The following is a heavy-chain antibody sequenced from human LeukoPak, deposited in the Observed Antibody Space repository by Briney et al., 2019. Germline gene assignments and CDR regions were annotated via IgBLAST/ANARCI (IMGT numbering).Heavy chain of an antibody. V-gene: IGHV4-34*01. Sequence: SETLSLTCAVYGGSFSGYYWSWIRQPPGKGLEWIGEINHSGSTNYNPSLKSRVTISVDTSKNQFSLKLSSVTAADTALYYCARYLIAPYYYDSSGYYSFDYWGQGTLVTVSS. CDR1: GGSFSGYY. J-gene: IGHJ4*02. CDR3: ARYLIAPYYYDSSGYYSFDY. D-gene: IGHD3-22*01. CDR2: INHSGST.